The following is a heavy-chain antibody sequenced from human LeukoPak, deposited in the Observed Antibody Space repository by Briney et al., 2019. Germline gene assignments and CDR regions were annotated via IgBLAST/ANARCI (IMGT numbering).Heavy chain of an antibody. CDR1: GFTFSTYS. V-gene: IGHV3-21*01. D-gene: IGHD3-16*02. J-gene: IGHJ4*02. Sequence: PGGSLRLSCAASGFTFSTYSMNWVRQAPGKGLEWVSAISSSSTYIYYADSVKGRITITRDNATNSLYLQMNSLRAEDTAVYYCARLLYDYVWGSYRSYYFDFWGQGTLVTVSS. CDR3: ARLLYDYVWGSYRSYYFDF. CDR2: ISSSSTYI.